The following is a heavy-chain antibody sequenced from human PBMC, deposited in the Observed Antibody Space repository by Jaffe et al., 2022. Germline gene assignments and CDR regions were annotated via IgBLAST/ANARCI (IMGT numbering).Heavy chain of an antibody. CDR1: GGSISTYY. V-gene: IGHV4-59*01. CDR3: ARFGYGGNVVDY. Sequence: QVQLQESGPGLVKPSETLSLTCTVSGGSISTYYWSWIRQPPGKGLEWLGYIYHSENTNYNPSLKSRVTMSIDMSKNQFSLRLSSVTAADTAVYYCARFGYGGNVVDYWGQGTLVTVSS. D-gene: IGHD4-17*01. J-gene: IGHJ4*02. CDR2: IYHSENT.